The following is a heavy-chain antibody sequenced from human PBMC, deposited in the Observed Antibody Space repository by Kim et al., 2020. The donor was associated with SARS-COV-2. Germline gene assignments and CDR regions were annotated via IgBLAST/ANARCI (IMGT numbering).Heavy chain of an antibody. CDR3: AKDNHVSGTYSSPQFHH. CDR1: GFTYDNYA. D-gene: IGHD3-10*01. Sequence: GGSLRLSCAASGFTYDNYAMHWVRQAPGKGLEWVSLISGDSGNTYYADSVKGRFTISRVNSKNSLYLQMNSLRTEDTALYYCAKDNHVSGTYSSPQFHHWGLGTLVTVSS. J-gene: IGHJ1*01. V-gene: IGHV3-43*02. CDR2: ISGDSGNT.